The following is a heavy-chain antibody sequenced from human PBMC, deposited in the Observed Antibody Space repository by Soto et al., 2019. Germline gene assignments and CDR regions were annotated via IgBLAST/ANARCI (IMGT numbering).Heavy chain of an antibody. D-gene: IGHD3-10*01. J-gene: IGHJ4*02. CDR3: ERDRQGFGPFDS. CDR2: IWYDGSNK. V-gene: IGHV3-33*01. CDR1: GFTFSSYG. Sequence: QVQLVESGGGVVQPGRSLRLSCASSGFTFSSYGMQSVRQAPGKGLEWVAVIWYDGSNKYYADSVKGRFTISRDNSKKTLYLQMNSLRAEDAAVYYCERDRQGFGPFDSWGQGTLVTVSS.